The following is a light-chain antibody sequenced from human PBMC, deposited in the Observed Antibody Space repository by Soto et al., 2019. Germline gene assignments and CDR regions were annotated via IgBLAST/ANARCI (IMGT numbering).Light chain of an antibody. Sequence: QSVLTQPPSASGTPGQRVTISCSGSSSNIGSDYVYWYQQLPGTAPKLLIYRNNQRPSGVPDRFSGSKSGNSASLAISGLRSEDEADYYCAAWDDSRRGPDVFGGGTQLTVL. J-gene: IGLJ7*01. CDR2: RNN. CDR1: SSNIGSDY. CDR3: AAWDDSRRGPDV. V-gene: IGLV1-47*01.